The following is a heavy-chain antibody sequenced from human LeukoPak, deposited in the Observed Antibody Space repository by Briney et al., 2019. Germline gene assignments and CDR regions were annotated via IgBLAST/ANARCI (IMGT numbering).Heavy chain of an antibody. J-gene: IGHJ4*02. CDR2: ISGSGGST. V-gene: IGHV3-23*01. Sequence: GGSLRLSCAASGFTFSSYAMSWVRQAPGKGLEWVSDISGSGGSTYYADSVKARFTISRHNPKNTLYLQMKTLRAGDSAVYHCAKDTDGGYDPAATGWGQGNLVTVSS. CDR3: AKDTDGGYDPAATG. CDR1: GFTFSSYA. D-gene: IGHD2-8*01.